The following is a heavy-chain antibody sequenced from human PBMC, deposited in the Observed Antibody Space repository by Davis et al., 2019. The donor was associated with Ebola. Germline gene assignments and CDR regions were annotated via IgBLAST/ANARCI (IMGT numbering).Heavy chain of an antibody. CDR2: INHSGST. CDR1: GGSFSGYY. CDR3: ARSLGYFDWTIDY. V-gene: IGHV4-34*01. D-gene: IGHD3-9*01. Sequence: PSETLSLTCAVYGGSFSGYYWSWIRQPPGKGLEWIGEINHSGSTNYNPSLKSRVTISVDTSKNQFSLKLSSVTAADTAVYYCARSLGYFDWTIDYWGQGTLVTVSS. J-gene: IGHJ4*02.